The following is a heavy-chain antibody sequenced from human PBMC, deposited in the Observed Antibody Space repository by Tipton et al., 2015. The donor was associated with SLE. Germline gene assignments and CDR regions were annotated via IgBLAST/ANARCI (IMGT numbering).Heavy chain of an antibody. CDR2: IKEDGSEQ. V-gene: IGHV3-7*01. D-gene: IGHD3-3*01. J-gene: IGHJ3*02. Sequence: GFLRLSCAVSGLTFSSNWMSGVRQAPGKGLEWVANIKEDGSEQQYVGSLKGRFTVSRDNARNSLYLQISSLRPEDTASYYCVKAVGFVERSGLDMWGQGTLVTVFS. CDR3: VKAVGFVERSGLDM. CDR1: GLTFSSNW.